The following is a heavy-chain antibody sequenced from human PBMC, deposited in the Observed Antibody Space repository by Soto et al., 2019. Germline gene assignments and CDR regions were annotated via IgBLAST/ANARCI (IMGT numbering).Heavy chain of an antibody. CDR2: ITGNGGST. CDR3: AKDRGYAYGGDNYFDS. D-gene: IGHD4-17*01. CDR1: GFTFSSYA. V-gene: IGHV3-23*01. Sequence: EVKLLESGGGLVEPGGSLRLSCAASGFTFSSYAMSWVRQAPGKGLEWVAAITGNGGSTSYPDSVRGRFTISRDNSKKALPLQMSSLRVEDTAIYYCAKDRGYAYGGDNYFDSWGRGTSVAVAS. J-gene: IGHJ4*02.